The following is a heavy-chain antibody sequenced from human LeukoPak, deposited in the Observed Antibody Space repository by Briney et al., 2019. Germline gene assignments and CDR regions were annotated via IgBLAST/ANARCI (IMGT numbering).Heavy chain of an antibody. D-gene: IGHD6-13*01. CDR2: ISSSGSTI. J-gene: IGHJ5*02. V-gene: IGHV3-48*03. CDR1: GFTFSSYA. CDR3: ARDGDENSSSWSWFDP. Sequence: GGSLRLSCAASGFTFSSYAMSWVRQAPGKGLEWVSYISSSGSTIYYADSVKGRFTISRDNAKNSLYLQMNSLRAEDTAVYYCARDGDENSSSWSWFDPWGQGTLVTVSS.